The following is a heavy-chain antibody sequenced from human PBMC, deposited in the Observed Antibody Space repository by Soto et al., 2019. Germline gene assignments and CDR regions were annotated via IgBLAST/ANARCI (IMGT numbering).Heavy chain of an antibody. J-gene: IGHJ4*02. CDR3: ARSGTGPTYLDY. CDR1: GYTFTDYY. Sequence: QVQLVQSGAEVKKPGASVKVSCKASGYTFTDYYVHWVRQAPGQGLEWMGWINPNSGGTNYAQKFQGRVTLTRDPSISTAHMELSRLTSDDTAMYFCARSGTGPTYLDYWGQGTLVTVSS. D-gene: IGHD1-7*01. CDR2: INPNSGGT. V-gene: IGHV1-2*02.